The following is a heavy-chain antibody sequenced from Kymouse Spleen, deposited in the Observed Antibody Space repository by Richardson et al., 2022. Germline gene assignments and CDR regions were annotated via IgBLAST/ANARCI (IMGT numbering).Heavy chain of an antibody. D-gene: IGHD1-26*01. CDR2: IKSKTDGGTT. V-gene: IGHV3-15*01. J-gene: IGHJ6*02. Sequence: EVQLVESGGGLVKPGGSLRLSCAASGFTFSNAWMSWVRQAPGKGLEWVGRIKSKTDGGTTDYAAPVKGRFTISRDDSKNTLYLQMNSLKTEDTAVYYCTTDPSIVGATPYYYYGMDVWGQGTTVTVSS. CDR3: TTDPSIVGATPYYYYGMDV. CDR1: GFTFSNAW.